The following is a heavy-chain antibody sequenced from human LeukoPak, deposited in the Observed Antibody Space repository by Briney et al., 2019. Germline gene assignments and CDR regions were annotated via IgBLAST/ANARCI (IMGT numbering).Heavy chain of an antibody. CDR2: IYTSGST. V-gene: IGHV4-4*07. Sequence: SETLSLTCTVSGGSISSHYWSWIRQPAGKGLEWIGRIYTSGSTNYNPSLKSRVTMSVDTSKNQFSLKLSSVTAADTAVYYCARSYYDSSGYYLSPTIDFDYWGQGTLVTVSS. D-gene: IGHD3-22*01. CDR1: GGSISSHY. CDR3: ARSYYDSSGYYLSPTIDFDY. J-gene: IGHJ4*02.